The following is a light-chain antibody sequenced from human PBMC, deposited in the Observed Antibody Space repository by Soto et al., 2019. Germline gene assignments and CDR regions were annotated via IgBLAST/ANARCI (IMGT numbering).Light chain of an antibody. Sequence: EIVMTQSPATLSVSPGQISTLSCRASQSVSIKLAWYQQKPGQAPRLPTYDTSTRATGIPARFSGSGSGTEFTLTISSLKSEDFAVYYCQQYNKWPTITFGQGTRLEIK. CDR2: DTS. CDR3: QQYNKWPTIT. V-gene: IGKV3-15*01. J-gene: IGKJ5*01. CDR1: QSVSIK.